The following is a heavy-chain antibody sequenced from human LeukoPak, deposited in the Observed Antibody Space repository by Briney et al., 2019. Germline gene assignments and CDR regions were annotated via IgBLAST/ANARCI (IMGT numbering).Heavy chain of an antibody. CDR2: IYTSGST. D-gene: IGHD2-15*01. Sequence: SETLSLTCAVYGGSFSDYYWNRIRQPPGKGLEWIGRIYTSGSTNYNPSLKSRVTMSVDTSKNQFSLKLSSVTAADTAVYYCARDRYCSGGSCYSKYYYYYYMDVWGKGTTVTISS. J-gene: IGHJ6*03. CDR3: ARDRYCSGGSCYSKYYYYYYMDV. CDR1: GGSFSDYY. V-gene: IGHV4-4*07.